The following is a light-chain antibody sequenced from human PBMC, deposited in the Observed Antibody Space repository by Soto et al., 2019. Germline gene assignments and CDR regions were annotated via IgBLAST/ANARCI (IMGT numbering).Light chain of an antibody. V-gene: IGKV1-6*01. J-gene: IGKJ1*01. CDR1: QGIRSD. CDR2: GAS. Sequence: IQVTQSPPSLSASVGDRVTISCRASQGIRSDLAWYQQKPGKVPKLLIYGASKLASGVPSRFSGSGFGTDFTLTISSLQPEDCATYYCLQDYNFPWAFGQGTKVEIK. CDR3: LQDYNFPWA.